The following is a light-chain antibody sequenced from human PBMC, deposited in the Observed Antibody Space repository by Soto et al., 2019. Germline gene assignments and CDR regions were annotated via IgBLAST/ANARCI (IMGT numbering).Light chain of an antibody. CDR1: SSDVGAYNY. Sequence: QSALTQPASVSGSPGQSITISCTGTSSDVGAYNYVSWYQQHPAKIPKLMIYHVSNRPSGVSDRFSGSKSGNTASLTISGLQAEDEADYYCYSYTTSSTYVFGTGIKLTVL. CDR2: HVS. CDR3: YSYTTSSTYV. J-gene: IGLJ1*01. V-gene: IGLV2-14*01.